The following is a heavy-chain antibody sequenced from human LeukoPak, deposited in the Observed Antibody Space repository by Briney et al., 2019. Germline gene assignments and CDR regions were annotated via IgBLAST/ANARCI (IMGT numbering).Heavy chain of an antibody. CDR3: AGHSVYFDYYGMDV. CDR1: GGSISSSSYY. Sequence: SETLSLTCTVSGGSISSSSYYRGWIRQPPGKGLEWIGSIYYSGSTYYNPSLKRRVTISVDTSKNQFSLKLSSVTAADTAVYYCAGHSVYFDYYGMDVWGQRTTVTVSS. V-gene: IGHV4-39*01. D-gene: IGHD3-9*01. J-gene: IGHJ6*02. CDR2: IYYSGST.